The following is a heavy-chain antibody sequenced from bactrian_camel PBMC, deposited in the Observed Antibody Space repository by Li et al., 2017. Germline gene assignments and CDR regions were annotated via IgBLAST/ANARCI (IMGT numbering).Heavy chain of an antibody. Sequence: HVQLVESGGGSVQAGGSLTLSCAAYTSSSARHHMAWFRQVPGEEREGIAAIDSTGYTQYVDSVKGRFTISKDNAKDTLYLQMNSLEPEDTAMYYCAADRGGHNMARACGYIHEYQYWGQGTQVTVS. V-gene: IGHV3S55*01. D-gene: IGHD3*01. CDR2: IDSTGYT. J-gene: IGHJ4*01. CDR1: TSSSARHH. CDR3: AADRGGHNMARACGYIHEYQY.